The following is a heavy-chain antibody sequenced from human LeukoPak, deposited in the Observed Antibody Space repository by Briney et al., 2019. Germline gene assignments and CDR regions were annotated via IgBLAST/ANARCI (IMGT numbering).Heavy chain of an antibody. CDR1: GFTFSSYA. V-gene: IGHV3-23*01. J-gene: IGHJ3*02. CDR2: ISGSGGST. D-gene: IGHD4-17*01. Sequence: GGSLRLSCAASGFTFSSYAMSWVRQAPGKGLEWVSTISGSGGSTHYADSVKGRFTISRDNSKNTLHLQMNSLRAEDTAVYYCAKDPLYGDLLDAFDIWGQGTMVTVSS. CDR3: AKDPLYGDLLDAFDI.